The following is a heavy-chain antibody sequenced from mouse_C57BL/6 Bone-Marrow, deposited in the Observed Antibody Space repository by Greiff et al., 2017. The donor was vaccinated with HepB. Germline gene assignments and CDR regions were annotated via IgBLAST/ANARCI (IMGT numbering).Heavy chain of an antibody. D-gene: IGHD2-3*01. CDR3: ASRRWLLRYAMDY. CDR2: ISSGSSTI. J-gene: IGHJ4*01. Sequence: EVQLVESGGGLVKPGGSLKLSCAASGFTFSDYGMHWVRQAPEKGLEWVAYISSGSSTIYYADTVKGRFTISRDNAKNTLFLQMTSLRSEDTAMYYCASRRWLLRYAMDYWGQGTSVTVSS. V-gene: IGHV5-17*01. CDR1: GFTFSDYG.